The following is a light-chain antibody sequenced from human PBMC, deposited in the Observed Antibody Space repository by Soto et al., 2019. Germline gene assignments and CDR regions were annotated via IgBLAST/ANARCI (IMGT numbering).Light chain of an antibody. CDR3: QQYNNWPLFT. CDR1: QSVSSN. J-gene: IGKJ3*01. CDR2: GAS. V-gene: IGKV3-15*01. Sequence: EIVMTQSPATLSVSPGERATLSCRASQSVSSNLAGYQQKPGQAPRLLIYGASTRATGIPARFRGSGSGTEFTLTISSLQSEDFAVYFCQQYNNWPLFTFGPGTKVDIK.